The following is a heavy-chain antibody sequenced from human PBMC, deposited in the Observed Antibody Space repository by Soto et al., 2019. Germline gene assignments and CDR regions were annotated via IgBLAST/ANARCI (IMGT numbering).Heavy chain of an antibody. CDR1: GGSISSYY. D-gene: IGHD6-19*01. V-gene: IGHV4-59*08. CDR3: ARSRGKQWLIHDY. Sequence: PSETLSLTCTVSGGSISSYYWSWIRQPPGKGLEWIGYIYYSGSTNYNPSLKSRVTISVDTSKNQFSLKLSSVTAADTAVYYCARSRGKQWLIHDYWGQGTLVTVSS. J-gene: IGHJ4*02. CDR2: IYYSGST.